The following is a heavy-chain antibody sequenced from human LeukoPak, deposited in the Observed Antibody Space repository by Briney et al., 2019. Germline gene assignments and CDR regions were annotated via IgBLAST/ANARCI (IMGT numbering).Heavy chain of an antibody. J-gene: IGHJ5*01. CDR1: GFAVSSNS. CDR2: IHSGGNT. D-gene: IGHD6-13*01. CDR3: ARDREGSSWCDF. Sequence: GGSLRLSCAASGFAVSSNSMSWVRQAPGKGLEWVSVIHSGGNTLNADSVKGRFTISRHNSKNTVYLQLSSLRAEDTAVYYCARDREGSSWCDFWGQGTLVTVSS. V-gene: IGHV3-53*04.